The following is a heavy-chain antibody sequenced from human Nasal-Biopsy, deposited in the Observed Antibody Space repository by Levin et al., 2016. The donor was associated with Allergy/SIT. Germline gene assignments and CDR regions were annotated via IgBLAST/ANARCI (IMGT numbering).Heavy chain of an antibody. Sequence: SETLSLTCTVSGGSISSGSYYWSWIRQPAGKGLEWIGRMYTSGSTNYNPSLQIRVTISVDTSKNQFSLKLSSVTAADTAVYYCAREVGAGMYNWFLPWGQGTLVTVSS. V-gene: IGHV4-61*02. J-gene: IGHJ5*02. CDR3: AREVGAGMYNWFLP. CDR2: MYTSGST. CDR1: GGSISSGSYY. D-gene: IGHD1-26*01.